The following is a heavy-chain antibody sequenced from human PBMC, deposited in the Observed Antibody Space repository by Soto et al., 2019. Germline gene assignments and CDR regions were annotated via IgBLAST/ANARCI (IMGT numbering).Heavy chain of an antibody. CDR3: ARTWGDLDY. D-gene: IGHD3-16*01. Sequence: ASVKVSCKPSGYTFTSYDINWVRQATGQGLEWVGWMNPNSGNTGNAQKFQGRVTMTRDTSISTAYMELSSLTSEDTAIYYCARTWGDLDYWGQGTLVTVSS. J-gene: IGHJ4*02. CDR2: MNPNSGNT. V-gene: IGHV1-8*01. CDR1: GYTFTSYD.